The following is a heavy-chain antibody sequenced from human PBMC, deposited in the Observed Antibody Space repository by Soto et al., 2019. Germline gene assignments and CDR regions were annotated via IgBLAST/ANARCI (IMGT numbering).Heavy chain of an antibody. Sequence: SWVRQPPGKGLEWIGEIYHSGSTNYNPSLKSRVTISVDKSKNQFSLKLSSVTAADTAVYYCARDSITMVRGAMGDWGQGTLVTVSS. V-gene: IGHV4-4*02. D-gene: IGHD3-10*01. J-gene: IGHJ4*02. CDR2: IYHSGST. CDR3: ARDSITMVRGAMGD.